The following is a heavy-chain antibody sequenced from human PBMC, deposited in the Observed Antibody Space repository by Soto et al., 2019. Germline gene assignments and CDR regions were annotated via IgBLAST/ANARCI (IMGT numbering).Heavy chain of an antibody. J-gene: IGHJ4*02. CDR3: AGPGDCGGDCYYFNY. Sequence: PSETLSLTCSVYGWSFSGYYWSWIRQPPGKGLEWIGEINHSGSTNYDPSLKSRVTISVDTSKNQFSLELISVTAADAAVYYCAGPGDCGGDCYYFNYWGQGTLVTVSS. CDR2: INHSGST. V-gene: IGHV4-34*01. D-gene: IGHD2-21*02. CDR1: GWSFSGYY.